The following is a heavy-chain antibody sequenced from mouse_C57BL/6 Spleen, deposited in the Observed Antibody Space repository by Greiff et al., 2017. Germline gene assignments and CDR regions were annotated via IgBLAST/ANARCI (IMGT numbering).Heavy chain of an antibody. V-gene: IGHV1-15*01. D-gene: IGHD1-1*01. Sequence: QVTLQQSGAELVRPGASVTLSCKASGYTFTDYEMHWVKQTPVHGLEWIGAIDPETGGTAYNQKFKGQAILTADKSSSNAYMELRSLTAEDSAVYYCTRPDYGSRYFDYWGQGTTLTVSS. CDR1: GYTFTDYE. J-gene: IGHJ2*01. CDR3: TRPDYGSRYFDY. CDR2: IDPETGGT.